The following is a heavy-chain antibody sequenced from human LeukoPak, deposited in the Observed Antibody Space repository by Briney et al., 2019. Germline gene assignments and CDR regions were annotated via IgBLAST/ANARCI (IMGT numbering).Heavy chain of an antibody. D-gene: IGHD3-10*01. CDR2: IHHASGNI. J-gene: IGHJ4*02. CDR1: GDSISNNY. Sequence: SETLSLTCTVSGDSISNNYWSWIRQPAGKGLEWIIRIHHASGNIDYNPSLKSRVTISVDTSKNQFSLKVSSVTAADTAVYYCARRGGSGRSFDYWGQGTLVTVSS. CDR3: ARRGGSGRSFDY. V-gene: IGHV4-4*07.